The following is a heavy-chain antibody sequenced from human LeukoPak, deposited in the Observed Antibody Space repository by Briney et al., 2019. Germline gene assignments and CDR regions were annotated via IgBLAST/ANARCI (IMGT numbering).Heavy chain of an antibody. CDR3: ATIGYCSSTSCYGDY. Sequence: SVKVSCKASGGTFSSYAISWVRQAPGQGLEWMGGIIPIFGTANYAQKFQGRVTIAADKSTSTAYMELSSLRSEDTAVYYCATIGYCSSTSCYGDYWGQGTLVTVSS. V-gene: IGHV1-69*06. J-gene: IGHJ4*02. D-gene: IGHD2-2*01. CDR2: IIPIFGTA. CDR1: GGTFSSYA.